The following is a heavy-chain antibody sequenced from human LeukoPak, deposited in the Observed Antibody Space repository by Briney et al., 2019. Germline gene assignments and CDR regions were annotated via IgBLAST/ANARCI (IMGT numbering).Heavy chain of an antibody. J-gene: IGHJ3*01. Sequence: WGSLRLSCAASGFVFSNCAMHWVRQAPGKGLEYVSAIRSNGGSTYYANSVKGRFTISRDNSKNTLYLQMGSLRTDDMAVYYCARGLVGATRLGIDFWGQGTMVTVSS. V-gene: IGHV3-64*01. D-gene: IGHD1-26*01. CDR1: GFVFSNCA. CDR2: IRSNGGST. CDR3: ARGLVGATRLGIDF.